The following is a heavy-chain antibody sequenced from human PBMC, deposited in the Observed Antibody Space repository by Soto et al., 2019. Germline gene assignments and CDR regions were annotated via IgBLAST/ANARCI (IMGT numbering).Heavy chain of an antibody. CDR2: IGAYNGNT. CDR3: ARDRQSWNCWDF. J-gene: IGHJ4*02. Sequence: QVQLVQSGAEVKKPGASVKVSCKASGYTFTNYGISWVRQAPGQGLEWMGWIGAYNGNTNFAQKFQGRVTLTTDTSTTTAYMELRSLTSDDTAVYFCARDRQSWNCWDFWGQGTLVTVSS. D-gene: IGHD1-7*01. CDR1: GYTFTNYG. V-gene: IGHV1-18*01.